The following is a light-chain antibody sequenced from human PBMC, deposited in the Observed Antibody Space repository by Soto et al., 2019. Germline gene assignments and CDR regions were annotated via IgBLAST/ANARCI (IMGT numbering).Light chain of an antibody. J-gene: IGKJ1*01. V-gene: IGKV3-20*01. CDR1: QSFDRY. Sequence: IVLTQSPGTLSLSPGESATLSCSASQSFDRYLAWYQQKPGQAPRLLMYRASTRAFGIPDRFTGSGSGTEFTLTISRLEPEDFAVYYCQQCGSLPGTFGQGTKVDI. CDR2: RAS. CDR3: QQCGSLPGT.